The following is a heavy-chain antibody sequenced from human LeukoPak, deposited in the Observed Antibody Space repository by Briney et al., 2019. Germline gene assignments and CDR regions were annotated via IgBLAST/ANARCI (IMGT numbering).Heavy chain of an antibody. V-gene: IGHV4-30-2*01. CDR1: GGSISSGGYY. D-gene: IGHD6-19*01. J-gene: IGHJ4*02. CDR2: IYHSGST. CDR3: ARGPGIAVAGELDY. Sequence: SQTLSLTCTVSGGSISSGGYYWSWIRQPPGKGLEWIGYIYHSGSTYYNPSLKSRVTISVDRSKNQFSLKLSSVTAADTAVYYCARGPGIAVAGELDYWGQGTLVTVSS.